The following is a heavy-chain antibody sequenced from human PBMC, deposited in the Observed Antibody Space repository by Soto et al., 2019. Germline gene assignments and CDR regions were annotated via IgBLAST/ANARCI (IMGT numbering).Heavy chain of an antibody. V-gene: IGHV3-48*02. Sequence: EVQLVESGGGLVQPGGSLRLSCAASGFSFSTYDMNWVRQAPGKGLEWVSYISSGGQTIKSTDSVKGRFTISRDNAKNSLYLQMSGLRDEVTGVYYCARDPQRGYSGMDVWCQGTKVTVSS. CDR2: ISSGGQTI. D-gene: IGHD2-2*01. J-gene: IGHJ6*02. CDR1: GFSFSTYD. CDR3: ARDPQRGYSGMDV.